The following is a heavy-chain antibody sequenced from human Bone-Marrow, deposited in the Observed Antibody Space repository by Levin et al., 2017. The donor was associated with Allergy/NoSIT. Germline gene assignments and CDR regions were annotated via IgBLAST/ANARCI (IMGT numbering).Heavy chain of an antibody. CDR2: IYDSGTT. CDR1: GGSISGGGYH. CDR3: ARGSGHCGSSSCYFFWFAP. Sequence: SETLSLICTVSGGSISGGGYHWSWIRHHPEKGLEWIGHIYDSGTTDYNPSLRGRVSMSVDRPRNQFSLKLTSATAADTAVYYCARGSGHCGSSSCYFFWFAPWGQGTRVTVSS. V-gene: IGHV4-31*03. J-gene: IGHJ5*02. D-gene: IGHD2-2*01.